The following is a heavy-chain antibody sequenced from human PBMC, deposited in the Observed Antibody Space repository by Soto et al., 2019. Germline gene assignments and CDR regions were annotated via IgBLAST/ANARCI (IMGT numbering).Heavy chain of an antibody. J-gene: IGHJ6*02. D-gene: IGHD6-6*01. V-gene: IGHV5-10-1*01. CDR3: ARGTIAARPYYYYYGMDV. CDR1: GYSFTSYW. Sequence: GRSLKISCKGSGYSFTSYWISWVRQMPGKGLEWMGRIDPSDSYTNYSPSFQGHVTISADKSISTAYLQWSSLKASDTAMYYCARGTIAARPYYYYYGMDVWGQGTTGTVSS. CDR2: IDPSDSYT.